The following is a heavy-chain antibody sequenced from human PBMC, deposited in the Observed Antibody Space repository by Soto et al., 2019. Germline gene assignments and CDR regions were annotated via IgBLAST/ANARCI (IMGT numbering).Heavy chain of an antibody. Sequence: SETLSLTCAVSGGCFSGYYWSWIRQPPGKGLEWIGEINHSGSTNYNPSLKSRVTISVDTSKNQFSLKLSSMTAADTAVYYCARAIVVRGLIITPRYYGMDVWGQGTTVT. D-gene: IGHD3-10*01. CDR1: GGCFSGYY. CDR2: INHSGST. V-gene: IGHV4-34*01. J-gene: IGHJ6*02. CDR3: ARAIVVRGLIITPRYYGMDV.